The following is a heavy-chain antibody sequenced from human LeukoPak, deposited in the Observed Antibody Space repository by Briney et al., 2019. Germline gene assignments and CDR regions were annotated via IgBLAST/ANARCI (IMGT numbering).Heavy chain of an antibody. Sequence: GGSLRLSCAASGFTFSSYSMNWVRQAPGKGLEWVSYISSSSSTIYYADSVKGRFTISRDNAKNSLYLQMNSLRAEDTAVYYCARGQYSSSWNTFYYYYMGVWGKGTTVTVSS. D-gene: IGHD6-13*01. V-gene: IGHV3-48*01. CDR3: ARGQYSSSWNTFYYYYMGV. J-gene: IGHJ6*03. CDR1: GFTFSSYS. CDR2: ISSSSSTI.